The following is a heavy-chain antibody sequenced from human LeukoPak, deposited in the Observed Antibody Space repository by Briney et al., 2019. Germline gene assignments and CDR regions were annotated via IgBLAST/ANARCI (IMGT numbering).Heavy chain of an antibody. J-gene: IGHJ4*02. CDR1: GFTFSSYW. CDR3: ANPDCSGGSCYSTGGY. Sequence: GALRLSCATSGFTFSSYWMHWVRQAPGKGLVWVSRINSDGSSTSYADSVKGRFTISRDNAKNTLYLQMNSLRAEDTAVYYYANPDCSGGSCYSTGGYWGQGTLVTVSS. CDR2: INSDGSST. V-gene: IGHV3-74*01. D-gene: IGHD2-15*01.